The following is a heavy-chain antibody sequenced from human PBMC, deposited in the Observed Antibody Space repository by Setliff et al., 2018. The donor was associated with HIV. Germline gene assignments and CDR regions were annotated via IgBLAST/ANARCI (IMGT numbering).Heavy chain of an antibody. J-gene: IGHJ4*01. V-gene: IGHV4-39*01. D-gene: IGHD2-15*01. CDR3: ARQRADGSGGSCYGY. CDR1: TGSISRYFYY. Sequence: SETLSLTCTVSTGSISRYFYYWAWIRQPPGKGLEWIGSFYSGGGTGYNPSLNSRVTISVDTSKNQFSLKLRSVTAADTSMYYCARQRADGSGGSCYGYWGQGTLVTAPQ. CDR2: FYSGGGT.